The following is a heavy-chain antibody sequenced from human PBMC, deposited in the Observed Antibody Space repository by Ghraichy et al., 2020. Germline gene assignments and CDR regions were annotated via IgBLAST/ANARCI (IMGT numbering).Heavy chain of an antibody. V-gene: IGHV3-30*02. CDR1: GFTFSSYG. CDR2: IRYDGSNK. D-gene: IGHD3-22*01. Sequence: LSLTCAASGFTFSSYGMHWVRQAPGKGLEWVAFIRYDGSNKYYADSVKGRFTISRDNSKNTLYLQMNSLRAEDTAVYYCAKLNHYYDSSGYYESHYFDYWGQGTLVTVSS. CDR3: AKLNHYYDSSGYYESHYFDY. J-gene: IGHJ4*02.